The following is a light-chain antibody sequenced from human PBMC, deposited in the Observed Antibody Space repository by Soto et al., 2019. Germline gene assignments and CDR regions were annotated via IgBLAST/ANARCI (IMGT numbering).Light chain of an antibody. V-gene: IGLV2-14*01. CDR3: SSYTSSSTLEYV. Sequence: QSALTQPASVSGSPGQSITISCTGTSSDVGGYNYVSWYQQHPGKAPKLMIYDVSNRPSGVSNRFSGSKSGNTASLTISGLQAEDEADYYCSSYTSSSTLEYVFGTGTKV. CDR2: DVS. CDR1: SSDVGGYNY. J-gene: IGLJ1*01.